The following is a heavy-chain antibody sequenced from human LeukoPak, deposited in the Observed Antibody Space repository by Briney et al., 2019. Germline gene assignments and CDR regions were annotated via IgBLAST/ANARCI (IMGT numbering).Heavy chain of an antibody. J-gene: IGHJ6*02. V-gene: IGHV3-23*01. CDR1: GFTFSSYA. Sequence: PGGSLRLSCAASGFTFSSYAMSWVRQAPGKGLEWVSAISGSGGSTYYADSVKGRFTISRDNSKNTLYLQMNSLRAEDTAVYYCARQLRIAARLGGMDVWGQGTTVTVSS. CDR2: ISGSGGST. D-gene: IGHD6-6*01. CDR3: ARQLRIAARLGGMDV.